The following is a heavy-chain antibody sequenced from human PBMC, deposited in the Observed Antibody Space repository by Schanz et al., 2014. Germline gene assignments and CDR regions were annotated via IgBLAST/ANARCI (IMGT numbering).Heavy chain of an antibody. CDR2: MYSSGST. D-gene: IGHD3-10*01. J-gene: IGHJ5*02. V-gene: IGHV4-39*01. CDR3: ARLRGGGVIITT. CDR1: GGSINSGGYR. Sequence: QLQLQESGPGLVKASETLSLTCSVSGGSINSGGYRWGWIRQPPGKGLEWIGTMYSSGSTYYNPSRKGRVPLCAAPTRTRSSVRWMSVTAADTALYYCARLRGGGVIITTWGQGTLVTVSS.